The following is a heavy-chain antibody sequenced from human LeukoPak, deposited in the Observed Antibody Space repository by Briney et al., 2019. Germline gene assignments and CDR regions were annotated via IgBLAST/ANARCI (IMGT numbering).Heavy chain of an antibody. Sequence: PGRSLRLSCAASGFTFDDYAMHWVRQAPGQGREWVSGISWNSGSIGYADSVKGRFTISRDNAKNSLYLQMNSLRAEDTALYYCARSDLGYCSGGSCYTSLRGIFGYWGQGTLVTVSS. J-gene: IGHJ4*02. CDR3: ARSDLGYCSGGSCYTSLRGIFGY. CDR1: GFTFDDYA. CDR2: ISWNSGSI. V-gene: IGHV3-9*01. D-gene: IGHD2-15*01.